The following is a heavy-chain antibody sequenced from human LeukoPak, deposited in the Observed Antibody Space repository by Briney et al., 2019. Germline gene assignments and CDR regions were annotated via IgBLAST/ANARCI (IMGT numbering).Heavy chain of an antibody. J-gene: IGHJ3*02. CDR2: ISISRDTL. V-gene: IGHV3-48*01. D-gene: IGHD2-2*01. CDR1: RFFLSAYN. Sequence: PGGSLRLSCAASRFFLSAYNMNWVRQAPGKGLEWVASISISRDTLYFADSVKGRFNITRDNDRNSLYLQMNSLRAEDTAVYYCARGQQYCSSTSCDYDAFDIWGQGTMVTVSS. CDR3: ARGQQYCSSTSCDYDAFDI.